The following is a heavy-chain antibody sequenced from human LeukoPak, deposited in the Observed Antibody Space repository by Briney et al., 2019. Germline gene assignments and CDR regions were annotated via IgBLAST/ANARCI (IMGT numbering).Heavy chain of an antibody. V-gene: IGHV1-18*01. CDR1: GYTFTSYG. Sequence: ASVKVSCKACGYTFTSYGISWVRQAPGQGLEWMGWISAYNGNTNYAQKLQGRVTMTTDTSTSTAYMELRSLRSDDTAVYYCAREGRYSSSSGGLDYWGQGTLVTVSS. D-gene: IGHD6-6*01. J-gene: IGHJ4*02. CDR2: ISAYNGNT. CDR3: AREGRYSSSSGGLDY.